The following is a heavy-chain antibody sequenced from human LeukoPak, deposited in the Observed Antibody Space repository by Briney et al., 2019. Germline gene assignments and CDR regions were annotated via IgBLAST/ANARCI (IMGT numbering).Heavy chain of an antibody. J-gene: IGHJ3*01. CDR2: INSDGSST. V-gene: IGHV3-74*01. CDR1: GSTFRSCW. Sequence: QPGGSLRLSCAASGSTFRSCWMHWVRQVPGKGLVWVSVINSDGSSTNHSDSVKGRFTISRDNAKNTLYLQMNSLRAEDTAIYYCARSMSDAFDLWGQGTMVTVS. CDR3: ARSMSDAFDL.